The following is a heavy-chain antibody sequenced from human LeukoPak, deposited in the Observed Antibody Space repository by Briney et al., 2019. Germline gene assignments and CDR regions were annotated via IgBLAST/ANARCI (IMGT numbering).Heavy chain of an antibody. D-gene: IGHD6-6*01. Sequence: GRSLGLSCAASGFSFNNYAMHWVRQAPGKGLEWVAIISYDGSNKYYADSVKGRFTISRDNSKNTLYLQMDSLRGEDTAVHYCARLYSSSSPFDYWGQGTLVTVSS. CDR2: ISYDGSNK. J-gene: IGHJ4*02. V-gene: IGHV3-30*04. CDR1: GFSFNNYA. CDR3: ARLYSSSSPFDY.